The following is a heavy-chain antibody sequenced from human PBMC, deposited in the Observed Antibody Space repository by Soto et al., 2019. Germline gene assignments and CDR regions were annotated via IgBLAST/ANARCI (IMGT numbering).Heavy chain of an antibody. CDR1: GYTFTSYD. CDR2: MNPNSGNT. Sequence: ASVKVSCKASGYTFTSYDINWVRQATGQGLEWMGWMNPNSGNTGYAQKFQGRVTMTRNTSTSTAYMELSSLRSEDTAVYYCAADGMATDSYYFDYWGQGTLVTVSS. CDR3: AADGMATDSYYFDY. J-gene: IGHJ4*02. D-gene: IGHD5-12*01. V-gene: IGHV1-8*01.